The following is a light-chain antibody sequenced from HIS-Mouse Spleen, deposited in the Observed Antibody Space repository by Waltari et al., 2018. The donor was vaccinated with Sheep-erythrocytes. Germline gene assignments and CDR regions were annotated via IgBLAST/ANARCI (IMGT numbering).Light chain of an antibody. V-gene: IGLV2-8*01. CDR3: SSYAGSNNWV. Sequence: QSALTQPASVSGSPGQSITISCTGTSSDVVGYNYVSWYQQHPGKAPKLMIYDVSNRPSGVPDRFSGSKSGNTASLTVSGLQAEDEADYYCSSYAGSNNWVFGGGTKLTVL. J-gene: IGLJ3*02. CDR1: SSDVVGYNY. CDR2: DVS.